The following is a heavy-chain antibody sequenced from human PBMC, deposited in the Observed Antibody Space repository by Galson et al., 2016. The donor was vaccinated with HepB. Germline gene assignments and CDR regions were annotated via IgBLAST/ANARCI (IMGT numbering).Heavy chain of an antibody. D-gene: IGHD6-19*01. J-gene: IGHJ5*02. V-gene: IGHV3-23*01. CDR3: AKGGQWLLRGPGWFDP. Sequence: SLRLSCAASGFTFSSYAMSWVRQAPGKGLEWVSTISGSGATTCVADSVKGRFTMSRDNSKNTLYLQMNSLRVEDTAIYYCAKGGQWLLRGPGWFDPWGQGTLVSVSS. CDR2: ISGSGATT. CDR1: GFTFSSYA.